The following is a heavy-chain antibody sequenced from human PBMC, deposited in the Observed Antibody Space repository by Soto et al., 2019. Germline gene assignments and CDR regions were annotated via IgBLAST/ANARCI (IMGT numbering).Heavy chain of an antibody. CDR1: GGSFSGYY. CDR2: IYYSGST. D-gene: IGHD5-12*01. CDR3: ARPYGGNLDY. Sequence: SETLSLTCAVYGGSFSGYYWSWIRQPPGKGLEWIGYIYYSGSTNYNPSLKSRVTISVDTSKNQFSLKLSSVTAADTAVYYCARPYGGNLDYWGQGTLLSVS. V-gene: IGHV4-59*08. J-gene: IGHJ4*02.